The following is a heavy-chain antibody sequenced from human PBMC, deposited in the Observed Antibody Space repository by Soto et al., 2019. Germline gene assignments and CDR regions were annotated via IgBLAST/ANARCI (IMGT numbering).Heavy chain of an antibody. D-gene: IGHD2-2*01. J-gene: IGHJ4*02. CDR3: VRRPGCSTTTCYRELDY. CDR1: VYTFTTYW. Sequence: GESLKISCKGSVYTFTTYWIGWVRQMPGKGLEWMGVIYPGDSDTIYSPSFQGQVTLSADKSISTAYLQWRSLQASDTAMYYCVRRPGCSTTTCYRELDYWGQGTLVTVSS. CDR2: IYPGDSDT. V-gene: IGHV5-51*01.